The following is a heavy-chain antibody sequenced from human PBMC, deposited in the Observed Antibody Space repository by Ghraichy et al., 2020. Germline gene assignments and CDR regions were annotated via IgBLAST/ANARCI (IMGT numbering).Heavy chain of an antibody. CDR1: GFTFDDYA. Sequence: ALRLSCAASGFTFDDYAMHWVRQAPGKGLEWVSGISWNSGSIGYADSVKGRFTISRDNAKNSLYLQMNSLRAEDTALYYCAKDSTYGDYGYFTFDYWGQGTLVTVSS. V-gene: IGHV3-9*01. D-gene: IGHD4-17*01. CDR3: AKDSTYGDYGYFTFDY. CDR2: ISWNSGSI. J-gene: IGHJ4*02.